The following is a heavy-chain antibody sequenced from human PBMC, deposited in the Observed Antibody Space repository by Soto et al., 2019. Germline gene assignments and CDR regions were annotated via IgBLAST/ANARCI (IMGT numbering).Heavy chain of an antibody. D-gene: IGHD2-15*01. CDR2: INPNSGGT. J-gene: IGHJ4*02. V-gene: IGHV1-2*04. CDR3: ARGLGYCSGVNCYPGAY. CDR1: GYTFTGYY. Sequence: ASVKVSCKASGYTFTGYYMHWVRQAPGQGLEWMGWINPNSGGTNYAQKFQGWVTMTRDTSISTAYMELSRLRAEDTAVYYCARGLGYCSGVNCYPGAYWGQGTLVTVSS.